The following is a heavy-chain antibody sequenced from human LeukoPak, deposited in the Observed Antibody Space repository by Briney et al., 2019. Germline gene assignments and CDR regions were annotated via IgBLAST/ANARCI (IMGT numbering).Heavy chain of an antibody. CDR3: ARWGCSSTSCYSSFWFDP. CDR2: IYYSGST. V-gene: IGHV4-59*01. Sequence: SETLSLTCTVSGGSISSYYWSWIRQPPGKGLEWIGYIYYSGSTNYNSSLKSRVTISVDTSKNQFSLKLSSVTAADTAVYYCARWGCSSTSCYSSFWFDPWGQGTLVTVSS. CDR1: GGSISSYY. J-gene: IGHJ5*02. D-gene: IGHD2-2*01.